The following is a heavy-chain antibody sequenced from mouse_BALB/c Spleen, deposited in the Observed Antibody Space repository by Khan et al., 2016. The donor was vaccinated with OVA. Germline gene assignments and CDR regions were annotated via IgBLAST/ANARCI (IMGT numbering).Heavy chain of an antibody. Sequence: VQLKESGPGLVKPSQSLSLTCTVTGYSITSDYAWNWIRQFPGNKLEWMGFISYSGNTNYNPSLKSRISITRDTSKNQFFLQLNSVTTEDTATYYGARVKGGDFDYWGQGTTLTVSS. D-gene: IGHD2-2*01. CDR3: ARVKGGDFDY. J-gene: IGHJ2*01. V-gene: IGHV3-2*02. CDR2: ISYSGNT. CDR1: GYSITSDYA.